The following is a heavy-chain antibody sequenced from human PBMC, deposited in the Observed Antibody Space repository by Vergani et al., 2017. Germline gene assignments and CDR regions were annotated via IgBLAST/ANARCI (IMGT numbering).Heavy chain of an antibody. J-gene: IGHJ3*02. CDR2: IYYSGST. CDR3: ARVYCSGGSCYSAAFDI. CDR1: GGSISSYY. V-gene: IGHV4-59*12. D-gene: IGHD2-15*01. Sequence: QVQLQESGPGLVKPSETLSLTCTVSGGSISSYYWSWIRQPPGKGLEWIGYIYYSGSTYYNPSLKSRVTISVDTSKNQFSLKLSSVTAADTAVYYCARVYCSGGSCYSAAFDIWGQGTMVTVSS.